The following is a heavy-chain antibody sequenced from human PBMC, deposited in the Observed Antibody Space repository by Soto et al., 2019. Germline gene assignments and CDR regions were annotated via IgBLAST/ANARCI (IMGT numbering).Heavy chain of an antibody. Sequence: PGGSLRLSCAASGFTFSSYGMHWVRQAPGKGLEWVAVISYDGSNKYYADSVKGRFTISRDNSKNTLYPQMNSLRAEDTAVYYCAKDRGSGSYYIMEYFDYWGQGTLVTVSS. CDR1: GFTFSSYG. D-gene: IGHD1-26*01. CDR3: AKDRGSGSYYIMEYFDY. CDR2: ISYDGSNK. J-gene: IGHJ4*02. V-gene: IGHV3-30*18.